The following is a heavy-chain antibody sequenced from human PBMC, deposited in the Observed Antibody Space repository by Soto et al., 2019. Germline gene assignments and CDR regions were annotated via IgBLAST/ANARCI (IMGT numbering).Heavy chain of an antibody. Sequence: QVQLVQSGAEVKKPGSSVKVSCKASGGTFSSYAISWVRQAPGQGLEWMGGIIPIFGTANYAQKFQGRVTITADESTSTAYIELSSLRSEDTAVYYCARESRYCSGGSGYCLPGIDYWGQGTLVTVSS. CDR3: ARESRYCSGGSGYCLPGIDY. CDR2: IIPIFGTA. J-gene: IGHJ4*02. V-gene: IGHV1-69*12. D-gene: IGHD2-15*01. CDR1: GGTFSSYA.